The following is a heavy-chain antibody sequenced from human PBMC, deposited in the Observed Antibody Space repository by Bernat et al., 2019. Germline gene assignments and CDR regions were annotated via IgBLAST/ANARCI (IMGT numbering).Heavy chain of an antibody. D-gene: IGHD2-2*01. CDR1: GYTFTSYD. Sequence: QVQLVQSGAEVKKPGASVKVSCKASGYTFTSYDINWVRQATGQGLEWMGWMNPNSGNTGYAQKFQGRVTMTRDTSISTAYMELSRLRSDDTAVYYCARDGGVVPAATLLGRYYYYGMDVWGQGTTVTVSS. CDR2: MNPNSGNT. CDR3: ARDGGVVPAATLLGRYYYYGMDV. J-gene: IGHJ6*02. V-gene: IGHV1-8*01.